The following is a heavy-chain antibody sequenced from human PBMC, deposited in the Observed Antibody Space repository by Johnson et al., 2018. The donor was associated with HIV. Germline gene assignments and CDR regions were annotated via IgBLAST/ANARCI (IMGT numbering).Heavy chain of an antibody. CDR1: GFTFSSYG. J-gene: IGHJ3*02. D-gene: IGHD1-26*01. CDR3: ARDRDTLVGAPYAFDI. V-gene: IGHV3-23*04. CDR2: LTGPGVDT. Sequence: VQLVESGGGLVQPGGSLRLSCAASGFTFSSYGMSWVRQAPGKGLEWVSGLTGPGVDTYYADPVKGGSTISRDNSKNMVFLNMNSLRAEDTAVYYCARDRDTLVGAPYAFDIWGQGTMVTVSS.